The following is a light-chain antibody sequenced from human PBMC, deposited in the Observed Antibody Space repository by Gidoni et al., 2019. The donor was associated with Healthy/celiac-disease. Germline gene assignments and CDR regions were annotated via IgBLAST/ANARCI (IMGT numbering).Light chain of an antibody. V-gene: IGLV2-11*01. Sequence: QSALPQPRSVSGSPGQSVTISCTGTSSDVGGYNYVSWYQQHPGKAPKLMIYDVSKRPSGVPDRFSGSKSGNTASLTISGLKAEDEADYYCCSYAGSRRVFGTGTKVTVL. CDR3: CSYAGSRRV. CDR2: DVS. J-gene: IGLJ1*01. CDR1: SSDVGGYNY.